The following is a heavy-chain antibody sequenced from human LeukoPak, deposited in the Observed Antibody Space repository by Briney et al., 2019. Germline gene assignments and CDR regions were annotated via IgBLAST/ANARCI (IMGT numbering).Heavy chain of an antibody. D-gene: IGHD2-15*01. CDR3: AREISGYCSGGSCSDWFDP. CDR2: ISSSGSTI. J-gene: IGHJ5*02. CDR1: GFTFSSYE. V-gene: IGHV3-48*03. Sequence: GGSLRLSCAASGFTFSSYEMNWVRQAPGKGLEWVSYISSSGSTIYYADSVKGRFTISRDNAKNSLYLQMNSLRAEDTAVYYCAREISGYCSGGSCSDWFDPWGQGTLVTVSS.